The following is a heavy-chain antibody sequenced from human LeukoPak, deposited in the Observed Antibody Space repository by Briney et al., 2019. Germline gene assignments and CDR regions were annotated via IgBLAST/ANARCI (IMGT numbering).Heavy chain of an antibody. V-gene: IGHV3-30-3*01. CDR3: AGGPSDAFDI. Sequence: GGSLRLSCAASGFTFSSYAMHWVRQAPGKGLEWVAVISYDGSNKYYADSVKGRFTISRDNSKNTLYLQMNSLRAEDTAVYYCAGGPSDAFDIWGQGTVVTVSS. CDR2: ISYDGSNK. D-gene: IGHD3-16*01. J-gene: IGHJ3*02. CDR1: GFTFSSYA.